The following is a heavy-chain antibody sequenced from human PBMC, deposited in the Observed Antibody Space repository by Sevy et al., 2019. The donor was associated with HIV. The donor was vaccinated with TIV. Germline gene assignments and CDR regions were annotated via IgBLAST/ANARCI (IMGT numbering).Heavy chain of an antibody. V-gene: IGHV3-48*02. CDR3: ARGTDSSSWYGGGDY. J-gene: IGHJ4*02. D-gene: IGHD6-13*01. CDR1: GFTFSSYS. Sequence: GGSLRLSCAASGFTFSSYSMNWVRQAPGKGLEWVSYISSSSSTIYYADSVKGRFTISRDNAKNSLYLQMNSLGDEDTAVYYCARGTDSSSWYGGGDYWGQGTLVTVSS. CDR2: ISSSSSTI.